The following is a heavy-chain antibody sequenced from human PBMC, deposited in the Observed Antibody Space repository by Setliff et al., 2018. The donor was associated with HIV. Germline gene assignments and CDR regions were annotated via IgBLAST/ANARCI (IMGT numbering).Heavy chain of an antibody. CDR1: AASIRSHY. V-gene: IGHV4-59*11. CDR3: ARHTVFVRYFDH. Sequence: SSETLSLTCTVSAASIRSHYWSWIRQSPGKGLEWIGNFYYTGSTDYNPSLKSRVTISLDKSNNQISLNLSSATAADTAVYYCARHTVFVRYFDHWGQGMLVTVSS. D-gene: IGHD2-2*02. CDR2: FYYTGST. J-gene: IGHJ4*02.